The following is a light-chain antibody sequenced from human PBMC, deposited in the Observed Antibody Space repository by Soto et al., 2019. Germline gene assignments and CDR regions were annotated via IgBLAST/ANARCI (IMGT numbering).Light chain of an antibody. CDR2: GAS. CDR1: QSVSSN. Sequence: EIVMTQSPATLSVSPGERATLSCRASQSVSSNLAWYQQKPGQAPRLLIYGASTRATGIPARFSGSGSGTEFTLTISSLQFGDFAVYYCQQYNNSPPMYTFGQGTKPEIK. V-gene: IGKV3-15*01. CDR3: QQYNNSPPMYT. J-gene: IGKJ2*01.